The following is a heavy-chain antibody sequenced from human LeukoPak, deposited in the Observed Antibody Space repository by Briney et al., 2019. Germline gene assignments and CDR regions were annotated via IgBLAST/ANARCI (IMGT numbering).Heavy chain of an antibody. Sequence: PSETLSLTCTVSGGSISSYYWSWIRQPAGKGLEWIGRIYTSGSTDYNPSLKSRVTMSVDTSKNQFSLKLSSVTAADTAVYYCARDHQGDSSGYYDAFDIWGQGTMVTVSS. V-gene: IGHV4-4*07. J-gene: IGHJ3*02. CDR1: GGSISSYY. CDR2: IYTSGST. D-gene: IGHD3-22*01. CDR3: ARDHQGDSSGYYDAFDI.